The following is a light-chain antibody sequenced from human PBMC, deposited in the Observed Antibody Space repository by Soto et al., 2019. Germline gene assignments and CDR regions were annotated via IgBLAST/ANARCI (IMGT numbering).Light chain of an antibody. CDR1: QSVSSSY. Sequence: EIVLTQSPATLSLSPGERATLCCRASQSVSSSYLAWYQQKPGQAPRLLIYGASSRATGIPDRFSGSGSGTDFTITISRLEPEDFAVYYCQQYGSSPLTFGGGTKVDIK. J-gene: IGKJ4*01. CDR2: GAS. V-gene: IGKV3-20*01. CDR3: QQYGSSPLT.